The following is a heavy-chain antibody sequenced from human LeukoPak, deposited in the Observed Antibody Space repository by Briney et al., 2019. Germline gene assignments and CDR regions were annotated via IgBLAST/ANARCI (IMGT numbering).Heavy chain of an antibody. D-gene: IGHD1-26*01. CDR2: IYYSGST. CDR3: ARAPGETLVGWFDP. CDR1: GGSFSSYY. V-gene: IGHV4-59*01. J-gene: IGHJ5*02. Sequence: SETLSLTCTVSGGSFSSYYWSWIRQPPGKGLEWIGYIYYSGSTNYNPSLKSRVTISVDTSKNQFSLKLSSVTAADTAVYYCARAPGETLVGWFDPWGQGTLVTVSS.